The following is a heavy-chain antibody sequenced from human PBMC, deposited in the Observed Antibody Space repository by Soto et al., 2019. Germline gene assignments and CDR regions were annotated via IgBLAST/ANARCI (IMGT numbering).Heavy chain of an antibody. V-gene: IGHV3-15*07. CDR2: IKSKTDGGTT. CDR3: TTGNDFWSGYYPLLYYYGMDV. D-gene: IGHD3-3*01. J-gene: IGHJ6*02. Sequence: GGSLRLSCAASGFTFSNACMNWVRQAPGKGLGWVGRIKSKTDGGTTDYAAPVKGRFTISRDDSKNTLYLQMNSLKTEDTAVYYCTTGNDFWSGYYPLLYYYGMDVWGQGTTVTVSS. CDR1: GFTFSNAC.